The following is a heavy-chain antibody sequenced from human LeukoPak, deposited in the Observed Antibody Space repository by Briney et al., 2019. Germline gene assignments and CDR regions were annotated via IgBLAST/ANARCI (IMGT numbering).Heavy chain of an antibody. J-gene: IGHJ3*02. CDR1: GYTFTGYY. D-gene: IGHD2-15*01. Sequence: VASVKVSCKASGYTFTGYYMHWVRQAPGQGLEWMGWIYPNSGGTNNAQKFQGRVTMTRDTSISTAYMELSRLRSDDTAVYYCAREGRGWAFDIWGQGTMATVSS. V-gene: IGHV1-2*02. CDR3: AREGRGWAFDI. CDR2: IYPNSGGT.